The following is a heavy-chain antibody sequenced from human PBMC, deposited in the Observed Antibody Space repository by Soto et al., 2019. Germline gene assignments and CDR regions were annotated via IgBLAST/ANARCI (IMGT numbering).Heavy chain of an antibody. D-gene: IGHD2-15*01. CDR1: GFSVSSKY. J-gene: IGHJ6*03. V-gene: IGHV3-66*01. CDR2: IQSGGST. Sequence: EVQLVESGGGLVQPGGSLRLSCAASGFSVSSKYMSWVRQAPGAGLEWVSLIQSGGSTYYAGSVKGRFTISRDKSENTLFRQMNSLRVENTAVYYCTRDDVHWNGGRCYGVPMAVWGKGTTVTVS. CDR3: TRDDVHWNGGRCYGVPMAV.